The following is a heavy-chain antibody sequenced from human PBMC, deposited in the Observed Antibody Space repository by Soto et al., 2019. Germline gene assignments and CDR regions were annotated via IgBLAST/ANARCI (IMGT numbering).Heavy chain of an antibody. J-gene: IGHJ3*02. D-gene: IGHD5-18*01. V-gene: IGHV3-21*01. CDR3: ASPRPGYTSASDI. Sequence: WGSLRLSCAASGFTFSAYSMNWVRQAPGKGLEWVASISISSGNIYYADSVKGRFTISRDNAKNALYLQMNILRAEDTAVYYCASPRPGYTSASDIWGQEKMVSVSS. CDR2: ISISSGNI. CDR1: GFTFSAYS.